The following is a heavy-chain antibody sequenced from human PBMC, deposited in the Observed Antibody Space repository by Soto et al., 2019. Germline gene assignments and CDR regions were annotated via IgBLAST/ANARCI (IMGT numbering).Heavy chain of an antibody. D-gene: IGHD2-15*01. Sequence: PGESLKISCKGSGYSFTSYWISWVRQMPGKGLEWMGRIDPSDSYTNYSPSFQGHVTISADKSISTAYLPWSSLKASDTAMYYCGRLVGDIVVVVTAAGYYGMGVRGPGTTVTVSS. V-gene: IGHV5-10-1*01. CDR1: GYSFTSYW. J-gene: IGHJ6*01. CDR3: GRLVGDIVVVVTAAGYYGMGV. CDR2: IDPSDSYT.